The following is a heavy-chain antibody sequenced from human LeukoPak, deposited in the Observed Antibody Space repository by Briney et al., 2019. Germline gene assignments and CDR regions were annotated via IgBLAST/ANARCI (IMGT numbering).Heavy chain of an antibody. D-gene: IGHD5-24*01. J-gene: IGHJ4*02. CDR2: IHPSGIF. CDR1: GGSCDDYY. Sequence: PSKTLSLTCAVYGGSCDDYYCSWLRQPPGKGPEWIGEIHPSGIFYYNSSLLSRVTISIDTSKSQFSLRLTSVTAADTAFYYCARVRDRSKAGDHWGQGSLVTVSS. CDR3: ARVRDRSKAGDH. V-gene: IGHV4-34*01.